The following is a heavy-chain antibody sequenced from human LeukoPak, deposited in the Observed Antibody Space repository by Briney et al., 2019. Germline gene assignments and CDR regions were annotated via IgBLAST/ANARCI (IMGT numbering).Heavy chain of an antibody. Sequence: QTGGSLRLSCSASGFTFSSYAMHWVRQAPGKGLEYVSAISSNGGSTYYADSVKGRFTISRDNSKNTLYLQMSSLRAEDTAVYYCVKGSGNYPLYGMDVWGKGTMVTVSS. D-gene: IGHD3-10*01. J-gene: IGHJ6*04. CDR1: GFTFSSYA. CDR3: VKGSGNYPLYGMDV. CDR2: ISSNGGST. V-gene: IGHV3-64D*06.